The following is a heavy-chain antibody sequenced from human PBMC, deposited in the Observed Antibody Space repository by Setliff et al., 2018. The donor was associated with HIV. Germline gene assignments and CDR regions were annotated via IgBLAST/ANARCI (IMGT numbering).Heavy chain of an antibody. Sequence: GGSLRLSCAASGLLVSRNYINWVRQAPGKGLEWVSIIHSGGDTHYADSVQGRLTVSRDISKNTVFLRLNSLRVEDTAVYFCARDPFGGGDLINGVPWGQGTLVTV. CDR1: GLLVSRNY. CDR2: IHSGGDT. D-gene: IGHD3-16*01. CDR3: ARDPFGGGDLINGVP. V-gene: IGHV3-66*02. J-gene: IGHJ5*02.